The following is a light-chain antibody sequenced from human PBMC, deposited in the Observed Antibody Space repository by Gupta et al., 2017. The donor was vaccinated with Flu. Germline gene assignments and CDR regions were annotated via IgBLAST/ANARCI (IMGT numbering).Light chain of an antibody. CDR2: GAS. Sequence: EIVLTQSPGTLSLSPGERATLSCRASQSVSSSYLAWYQQKPGQAPRLLIYGASSRATGIPDRFSGSGSGTDFTLTISRLEPEDFAVYYGQQYGSSSYTFGQGTKLEIK. CDR1: QSVSSSY. V-gene: IGKV3-20*01. CDR3: QQYGSSSYT. J-gene: IGKJ2*01.